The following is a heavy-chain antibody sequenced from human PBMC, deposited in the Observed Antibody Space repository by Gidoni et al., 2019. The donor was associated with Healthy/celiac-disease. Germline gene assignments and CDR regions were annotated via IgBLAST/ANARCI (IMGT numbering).Heavy chain of an antibody. CDR1: TTSFSKFW. CDR2: IYPGDSDT. V-gene: IGHV5-51*01. CDR3: ARRSLFCSPATCYWD. Sequence: EVHLVQSGAGVKKPGESRKISCTVSTTSFSKFWVGWVRRVPGKGLEWMGVIYPGDSDTRYHPSFQGQVTISADTSISTAYLQWSSLKASDTATYYCARRSLFCSPATCYWDWGQGTQVTVSS. D-gene: IGHD3-9*01. J-gene: IGHJ4*02.